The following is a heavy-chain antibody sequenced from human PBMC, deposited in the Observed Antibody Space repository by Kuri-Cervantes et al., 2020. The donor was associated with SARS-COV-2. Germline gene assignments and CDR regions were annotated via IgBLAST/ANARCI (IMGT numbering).Heavy chain of an antibody. CDR1: GGSISSGDYY. D-gene: IGHD6-19*01. V-gene: IGHV4-30-4*01. CDR3: ARVMAVASVVWFDP. CDR2: IYYSGST. Sequence: LRLSCTVSGGSISSGDYYWSWIRQPPGKGLEWIGYIYYSGSTYYNPSLKSRVTISVDTSKNQFSLKLSSVTAADTAVYYCARVMAVASVVWFDPWGQGTLVTVSS. J-gene: IGHJ5*02.